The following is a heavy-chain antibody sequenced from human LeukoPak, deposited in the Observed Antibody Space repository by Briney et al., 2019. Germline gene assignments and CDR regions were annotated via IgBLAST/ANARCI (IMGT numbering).Heavy chain of an antibody. J-gene: IGHJ3*02. CDR2: INPSGGST. V-gene: IGHV1-46*01. CDR3: TRVSGRLGGPFDI. Sequence: ASVRVSCKASGYTFTNYYMHWVRQAPGQGLEWMGIINPSGGSTSYAQKFQGRDTMTRDTSTSAVYMELSSLRSEDTAVYYCTRVSGRLGGPFDIWGQGTLVTVSS. D-gene: IGHD3-16*01. CDR1: GYTFTNYY.